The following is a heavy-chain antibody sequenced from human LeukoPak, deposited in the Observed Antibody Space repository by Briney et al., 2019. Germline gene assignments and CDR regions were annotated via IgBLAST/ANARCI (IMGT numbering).Heavy chain of an antibody. D-gene: IGHD3-9*01. CDR3: ARALYDILTGYYPYYFDY. Sequence: PSETLSLTCAVYGGSFSGYYWSWIRQPPGKGLEWIGEINHSGSTNYNPSLKSRVTISVDTSKNQFSLKLSSVTAADTAAYYCARALYDILTGYYPYYFDYWGQGTLVTVSS. CDR1: GGSFSGYY. V-gene: IGHV4-34*01. J-gene: IGHJ4*02. CDR2: INHSGST.